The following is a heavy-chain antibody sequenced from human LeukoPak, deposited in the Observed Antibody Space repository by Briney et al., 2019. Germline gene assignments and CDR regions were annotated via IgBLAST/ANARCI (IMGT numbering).Heavy chain of an antibody. D-gene: IGHD4-23*01. CDR1: GFTFSSYA. Sequence: SGGSLRLSCAASGFTFSSYAMSWVRQAPGKGLEWVSAISGSGGTTFYADSVKGRFTISRDNSKNTLYLQINSLRAEDTAVYYCARDPDYGGKGDYWGQGTLVTVSS. V-gene: IGHV3-23*01. CDR2: ISGSGGTT. CDR3: ARDPDYGGKGDY. J-gene: IGHJ4*02.